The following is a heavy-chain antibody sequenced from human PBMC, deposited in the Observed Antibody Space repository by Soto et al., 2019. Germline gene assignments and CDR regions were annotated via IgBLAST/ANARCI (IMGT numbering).Heavy chain of an antibody. V-gene: IGHV5-51*01. CDR3: ARQASTIFGVVKDYYYYYGMDV. CDR1: GYSFTSYG. J-gene: IGHJ6*02. CDR2: IYPGDSDT. Sequence: PGASLKMSCKGSGYSFTSYGIGWVRQMHGKGLEWMGIIYPGDSDTRYSPSFQGQVTISADKSISTAYLQWSSLKASDTAMYYCARQASTIFGVVKDYYYYYGMDVWGQGTTVTVSS. D-gene: IGHD3-3*01.